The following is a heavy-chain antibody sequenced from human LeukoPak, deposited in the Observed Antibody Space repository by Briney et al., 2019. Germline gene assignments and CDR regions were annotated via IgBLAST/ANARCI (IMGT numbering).Heavy chain of an antibody. CDR3: ARGRRVDAAMLSD. CDR1: GFTFSSYA. D-gene: IGHD5-18*01. J-gene: IGHJ4*02. CDR2: IYYSGST. V-gene: IGHV4-39*07. Sequence: GSLRLSCAASGFTFSSYAMSWVRQAPGKGLEWIGSIYYSGSTYYNPSLKSRVTISVDTSKNQFSLKLNSVTAADTAVYYCARGRRVDAAMLSDWGRGTRVTVSS.